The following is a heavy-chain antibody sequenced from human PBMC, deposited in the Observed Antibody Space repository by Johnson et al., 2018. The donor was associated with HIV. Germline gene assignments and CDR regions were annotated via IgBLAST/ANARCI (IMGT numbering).Heavy chain of an antibody. CDR3: ARDRITYSWNYEGDAFDI. CDR1: GFTFDDYT. CDR2: ISWDGGST. V-gene: IGHV3-43*01. J-gene: IGHJ3*02. D-gene: IGHD1-7*01. Sequence: VQLVESGGGVVHPGGSLRLSCAASGFTFDDYTMHWVRQAPGKGLEWVSLISWDGGSTYYADSVKGRFTISRDNSKNSLYLQMNSLRAEDTAVYYCARDRITYSWNYEGDAFDIWGQGTMVTVSS.